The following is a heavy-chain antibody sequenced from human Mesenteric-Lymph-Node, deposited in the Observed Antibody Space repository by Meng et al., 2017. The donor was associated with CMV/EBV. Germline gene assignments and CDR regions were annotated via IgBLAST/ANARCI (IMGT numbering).Heavy chain of an antibody. J-gene: IGHJ4*02. CDR3: WRILGYCSGGSCYGGGFFDY. CDR1: FNNSC. CDR2: IWYDGSKD. D-gene: IGHD2-15*01. Sequence: FNNSCMFWVRHAPGRGLELVAAIWYDGSKDFYTDSVKGRLTVSRGNFKNTLYLQMDSLRAEDTAVYYCWRILGYCSGGSCYGGGFFDYWGQGTLVTVSS. V-gene: IGHV3-33*01.